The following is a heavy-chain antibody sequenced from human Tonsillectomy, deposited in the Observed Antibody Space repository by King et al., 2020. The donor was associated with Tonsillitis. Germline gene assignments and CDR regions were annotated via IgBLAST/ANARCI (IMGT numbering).Heavy chain of an antibody. CDR2: IYYSGST. CDR1: GGSISSYY. Sequence: VQLQESGPGLVKPSETLSLTCTVSGGSISSYYWSWIRQPPGKGLEWIGYIYYSGSTNYNPPLKSRVTISVDTSKHQFSLKLNSVTAADTAVYYCARRNYYDSSGYPYFDYWGQGTLVTVSS. D-gene: IGHD3-22*01. V-gene: IGHV4-59*08. J-gene: IGHJ4*02. CDR3: ARRNYYDSSGYPYFDY.